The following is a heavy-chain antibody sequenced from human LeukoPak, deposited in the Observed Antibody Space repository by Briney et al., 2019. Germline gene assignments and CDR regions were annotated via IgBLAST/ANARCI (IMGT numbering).Heavy chain of an antibody. V-gene: IGHV4-31*03. CDR2: IYYSGST. J-gene: IGHJ3*02. CDR1: GGSISSGGYY. D-gene: IGHD3-22*01. Sequence: SETLSLTCTVSGGSISSGGYYWSWIRQHPGKGLEWIGYIYYSGSTYYNPSLKSRVTISVDTSKNQFSLKLSSVTAADTAVYYCARGSQSDSSGYYGRNHAFDIWGQGTMVTVSS. CDR3: ARGSQSDSSGYYGRNHAFDI.